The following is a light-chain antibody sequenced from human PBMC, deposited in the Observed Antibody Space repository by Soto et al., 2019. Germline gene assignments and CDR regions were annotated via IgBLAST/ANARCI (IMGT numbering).Light chain of an antibody. V-gene: IGKV4-1*01. Sequence: FVMSQFPYSRPVSRDERATINCKSSHSLLYSSNNKNYLTWYQHKPGQPPKLLIYWASTRKSGVPDRFSGSGSGTDFTLTISSLQAEDVAVYYCQQYYSIPPTFGGGTKVDIK. CDR1: HSLLYSSNNKNY. CDR2: WAS. J-gene: IGKJ4*01. CDR3: QQYYSIPPT.